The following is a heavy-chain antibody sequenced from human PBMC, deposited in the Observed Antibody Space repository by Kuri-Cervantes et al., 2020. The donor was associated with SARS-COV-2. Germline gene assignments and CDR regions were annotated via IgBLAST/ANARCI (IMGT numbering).Heavy chain of an antibody. CDR1: GFAFSSHA. CDR3: ARDRGAFGGWFDP. V-gene: IGHV3-23*01. D-gene: IGHD3-16*01. J-gene: IGHJ5*02. Sequence: GESLKISCAASGFAFSSHAMSWVRQTPEKGLEWVPAIRSGGASTSYADSVMGRFSISRDDSKNTLYLQMNGLRVEDTAVYFCARDRGAFGGWFDPWGQGTLVTVSS. CDR2: IRSGGAST.